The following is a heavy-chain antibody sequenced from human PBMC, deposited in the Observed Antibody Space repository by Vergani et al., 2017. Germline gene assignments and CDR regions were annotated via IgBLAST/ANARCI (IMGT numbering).Heavy chain of an antibody. Sequence: QVQLQESGPGLVKPSETLSLTCAVSGFSIDNGYYWDWIRQPPGKGLEWIGSIYRTGRTHFNPSLKSRVTISVDTSNNHISLRLNSLTAADTAVYYCARRSGIVYDIFSGTQYFFDFWGQGPLVTVSS. D-gene: IGHD3-9*01. CDR3: ARRSGIVYDIFSGTQYFFDF. CDR2: IYRTGRT. CDR1: GFSIDNGYY. J-gene: IGHJ4*02. V-gene: IGHV4-38-2*01.